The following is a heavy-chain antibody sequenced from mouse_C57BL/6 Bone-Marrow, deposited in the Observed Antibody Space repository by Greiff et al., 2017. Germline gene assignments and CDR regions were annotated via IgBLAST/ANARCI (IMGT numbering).Heavy chain of an antibody. CDR2: IIPGSGST. J-gene: IGHJ1*03. V-gene: IGHV1-75*01. CDR1: GYTFTDYY. CDR3: ARSFITTAFDV. D-gene: IGHD1-1*01. Sequence: QVQLQQSGPELVKPGASVKISCKASGYTFTDYYINWVKQRPGQGLEWIGWIIPGSGSTYYNEKFKVKATLTVDKSSSTAYMMISSLTSYDSSVYFCARSFITTAFDVWGTGTTVTVSS.